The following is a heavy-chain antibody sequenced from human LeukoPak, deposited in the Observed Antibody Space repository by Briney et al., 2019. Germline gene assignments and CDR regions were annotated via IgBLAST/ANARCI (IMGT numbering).Heavy chain of an antibody. CDR3: SRRLDY. CDR2: IRADGTEK. V-gene: IGHV3-7*03. Sequence: GGSLRLSCAASGFSFSIYWMTWVRQAPGKGLEWVANIRADGTEKYYVDSVKGRFTISRDNAKNSLYLQLNSLRVEDTAVYYCSRRLDYWGQGTLVTVSS. J-gene: IGHJ4*02. CDR1: GFSFSIYW.